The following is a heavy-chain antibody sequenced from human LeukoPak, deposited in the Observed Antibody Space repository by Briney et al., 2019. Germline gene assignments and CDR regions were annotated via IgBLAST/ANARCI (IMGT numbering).Heavy chain of an antibody. D-gene: IGHD3-22*01. CDR3: ARLGPTYYYDSSGQNWFDP. J-gene: IGHJ5*02. CDR2: INPSGGST. CDR1: GYTFTSYY. V-gene: IGHV1-46*01. Sequence: ASVKVSCKASGYTFTSYYMHWVRQAPGQGLEWMGIINPSGGSTSYAQKFQGRVTMTRDTSTSTVYMELSSLRSEDTAMYYCARLGPTYYYDSSGQNWFDPWGQGTLVTVSS.